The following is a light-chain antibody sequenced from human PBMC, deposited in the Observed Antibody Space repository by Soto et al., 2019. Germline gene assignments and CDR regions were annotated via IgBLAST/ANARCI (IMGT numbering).Light chain of an antibody. V-gene: IGKV1-39*01. CDR3: QQSCSTPTT. CDR1: QSISSY. J-gene: IGKJ1*01. CDR2: AAS. Sequence: DIQMTQSPSSLSASVGDRVTITCRASQSISSYLNWYQQKPGKAPKLLIYAASSLQSGVPSRFSGSGSGTDFTLTISSLQPEDFATYYCQQSCSTPTTFGQGTKVEIK.